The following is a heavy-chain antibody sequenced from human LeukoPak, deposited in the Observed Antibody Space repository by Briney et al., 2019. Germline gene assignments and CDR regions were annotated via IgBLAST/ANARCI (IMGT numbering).Heavy chain of an antibody. CDR3: ARDSGTAANWFDP. CDR2: INPNSGGT. D-gene: IGHD1-1*01. Sequence: GASVKVSCKASGYTFTGYYMHWVRQAPGQGLEWMGWINPNSGGTNYAQKFQGRVTMTRDTSISTAYMELSRLRSDDTAVYYCARDSGTAANWFDPRGQGTLVTVSS. CDR1: GYTFTGYY. J-gene: IGHJ5*02. V-gene: IGHV1-2*02.